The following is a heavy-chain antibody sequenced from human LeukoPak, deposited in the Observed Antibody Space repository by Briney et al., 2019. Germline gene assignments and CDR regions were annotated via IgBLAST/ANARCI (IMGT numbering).Heavy chain of an antibody. CDR1: GGSFSGYS. D-gene: IGHD2-2*01. CDR3: ARGPPAKPGTGYYYGMDV. V-gene: IGHV4-34*01. Sequence: SETLSLTCAVYGGSFSGYSWSWIRQPPGKGLEWIGKINHSGSTSYNPSLKSRVTISVDTSKNQFSLKLSSVTAADTAVYYCARGPPAKPGTGYYYGMDVWGQGTTVTVSS. J-gene: IGHJ6*02. CDR2: INHSGST.